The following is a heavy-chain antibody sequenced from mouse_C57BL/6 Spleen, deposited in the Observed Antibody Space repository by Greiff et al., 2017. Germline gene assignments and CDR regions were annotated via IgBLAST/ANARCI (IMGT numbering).Heavy chain of an antibody. CDR2: IYPGDGDT. CDR3: ARMGPPYYFDY. Sequence: QVQLQQSGPELVKPGASVKISCKASGYAFSSSWMNWVKQRPGKGLEWIGRIYPGDGDTNYNGKFKGKATLTADKASSTAYMQLSSLTSEDSAVYFCARMGPPYYFDYWGQGTTLTVSS. D-gene: IGHD4-1*01. J-gene: IGHJ2*01. V-gene: IGHV1-82*01. CDR1: GYAFSSSW.